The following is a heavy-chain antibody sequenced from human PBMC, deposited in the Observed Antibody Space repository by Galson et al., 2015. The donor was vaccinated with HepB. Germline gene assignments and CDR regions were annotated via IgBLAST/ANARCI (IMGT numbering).Heavy chain of an antibody. D-gene: IGHD5-24*01. CDR2: FDPEDGET. CDR3: ATERWLQDHDAFDV. J-gene: IGHJ3*01. Sequence: SVKVSCKVSGYTLTELSMHWVRQAPGKGLEWMGGFDPEDGETIYAQKFQGRVTMTEDTSTDTAYMELSSLRSEDTAVYYCATERWLQDHDAFDVWGQGTMVAVSS. CDR1: GYTLTELS. V-gene: IGHV1-24*01.